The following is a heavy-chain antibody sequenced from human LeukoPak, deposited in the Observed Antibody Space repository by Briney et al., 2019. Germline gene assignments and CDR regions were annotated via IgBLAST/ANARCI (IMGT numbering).Heavy chain of an antibody. CDR2: INIDGSRT. D-gene: IGHD3-22*01. Sequence: PGGSLRLSCAASRFIFTTYWMHWVRQAPGKGLVWVARINIDGSRTYYADSVKGRFTISRDNAKNSLYLQMNSLRAEDTAVYYCARESHDSSGRFDYWGQGTLVTVSS. CDR3: ARESHDSSGRFDY. J-gene: IGHJ4*02. CDR1: RFIFTTYW. V-gene: IGHV3-74*01.